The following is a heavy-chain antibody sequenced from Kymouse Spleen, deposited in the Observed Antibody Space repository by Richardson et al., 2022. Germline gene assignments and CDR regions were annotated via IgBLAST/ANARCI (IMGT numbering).Heavy chain of an antibody. Sequence: EVQLVESGGGLVKPGGSLRLSCAASGFTFSSYSMNWVRQAPGKGLEWVSSISSSSSYIYYADSVKGRFTISRDNAKNSLYLQMNSLRAEDTAVYYCARSPLVPAAYYYYYYGMDVWGQGTTVTVSS. CDR2: ISSSSSYI. V-gene: IGHV3-21*03. J-gene: IGHJ6*02. D-gene: IGHD2-2*02. CDR3: ARSPLVPAAYYYYYYGMDV. CDR1: GFTFSSYS.